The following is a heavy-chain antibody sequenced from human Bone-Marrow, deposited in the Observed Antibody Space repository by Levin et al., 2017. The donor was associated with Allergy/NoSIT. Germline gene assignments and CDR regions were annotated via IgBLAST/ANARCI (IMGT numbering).Heavy chain of an antibody. D-gene: IGHD2-15*01. CDR1: GFSFSSYA. V-gene: IGHV3-23*01. Sequence: PGGSLRLSCAASGFSFSSYAMSWVRQAPGKGLEWVSGISAFDDNTYYADSVRGRFTISRDNSKNTLYLQMNSLRAEDTAVYYCAKDRGCTGGSCYPNALVDYWGQGTLVTVSS. J-gene: IGHJ4*02. CDR2: ISAFDDNT. CDR3: AKDRGCTGGSCYPNALVDY.